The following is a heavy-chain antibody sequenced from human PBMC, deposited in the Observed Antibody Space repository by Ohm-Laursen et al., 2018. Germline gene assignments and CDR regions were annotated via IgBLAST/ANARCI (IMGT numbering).Heavy chain of an antibody. CDR1: GFTFDDFA. CDR2: ISGSGGST. V-gene: IGHV3-23*01. D-gene: IGHD3-22*01. J-gene: IGHJ4*02. Sequence: SLRLSCSASGFTFDDFAMHWVRQAPGKGLEWVSAISGSGGSTYYADSVKGRFTISRDNSKNTLYLQMNSLRAEDTAVYYCAKLWDSSGFYWGQGTLVTVSS. CDR3: AKLWDSSGFY.